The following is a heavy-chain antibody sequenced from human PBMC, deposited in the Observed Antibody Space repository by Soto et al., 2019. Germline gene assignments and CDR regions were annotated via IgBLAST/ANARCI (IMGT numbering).Heavy chain of an antibody. CDR1: GGTFSSYP. CDR2: IIPILDIT. D-gene: IGHD1-7*01. CDR3: ARPTSTGTTSGYYFDY. V-gene: IGHV1-69*02. Sequence: QVQLVQSGAEVKKPGSSVKVSCKASGGTFSSYPISWVRQAPGQGLEWMGRIIPILDITDYAQRFQGRVTITADKSTSTAYMELSSLSSDDTLVYYCARPTSTGTTSGYYFDYWGQGTLVTVSS. J-gene: IGHJ4*02.